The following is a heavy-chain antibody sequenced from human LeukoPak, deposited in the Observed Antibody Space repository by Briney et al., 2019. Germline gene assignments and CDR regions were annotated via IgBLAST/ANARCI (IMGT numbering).Heavy chain of an antibody. J-gene: IGHJ5*02. V-gene: IGHV3-48*01. CDR1: GFTFSSYA. Sequence: GGSLRLSCAAFGFTFSSYAMGWVRQAPGKGLEWVSYISSASNTIYYADSVKGRFTVSRDNAKNSLYLQMNSLRAEDTAMYYCARDGWFGDYNWFDPWGQGTLVTVSS. CDR2: ISSASNTI. CDR3: ARDGWFGDYNWFDP. D-gene: IGHD3-10*01.